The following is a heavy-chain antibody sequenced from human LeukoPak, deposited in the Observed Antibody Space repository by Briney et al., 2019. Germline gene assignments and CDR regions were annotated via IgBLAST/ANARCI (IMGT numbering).Heavy chain of an antibody. CDR3: ARDVWPYTYFYDTHPLGGGFDY. CDR2: ISWNSGTL. J-gene: IGHJ4*02. D-gene: IGHD3-22*01. Sequence: GGSLRLPCAASGFTFDHYAMHWVRQAPGKGLEWVSSISWNSGTLDYADSVKGRFTISRDNAKNSLYLQMNSLRTEDMAFYYRARDVWPYTYFYDTHPLGGGFDYWGQGTLVTVSS. CDR1: GFTFDHYA. V-gene: IGHV3-9*03.